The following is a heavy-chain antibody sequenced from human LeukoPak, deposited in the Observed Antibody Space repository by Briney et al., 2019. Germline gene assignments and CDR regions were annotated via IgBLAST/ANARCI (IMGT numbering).Heavy chain of an antibody. CDR3: VRGADTGDSSDS. Sequence: GSLRLSCVASGFTFSRYWMHWVRQTPAKGLVWVSRINSDGRSTNYADSVKGRFSISRDNAANTLSLHMNTLRVEDTTAYYCVRGADTGDSSDSWGQGTLVTVSS. D-gene: IGHD6-19*01. CDR1: GFTFSRYW. V-gene: IGHV3-74*01. J-gene: IGHJ5*02. CDR2: INSDGRST.